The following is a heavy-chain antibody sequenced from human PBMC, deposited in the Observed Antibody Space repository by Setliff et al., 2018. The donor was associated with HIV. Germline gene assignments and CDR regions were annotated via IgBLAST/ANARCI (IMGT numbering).Heavy chain of an antibody. CDR2: IYT. D-gene: IGHD6-6*01. V-gene: IGHV4-61*09. CDR3: ARGVLY. CDR1: GGSISSGTYY. J-gene: IGHJ4*02. Sequence: SETLSLTCTVSGGSISSGTYYWSWIRQPAGKGLEWIGHIYTSGSTSGSANYNPSLKSRVTISVDMSKNQFSLKLNSVTAADTAVYHCARGVLYWGQGTLVTVS.